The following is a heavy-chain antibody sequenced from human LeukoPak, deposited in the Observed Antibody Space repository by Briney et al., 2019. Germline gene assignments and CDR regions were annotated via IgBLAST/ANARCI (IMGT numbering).Heavy chain of an antibody. CDR3: AKPRFKRYGDTPFDY. V-gene: IGHV3-48*03. CDR2: ISSSGSTI. Sequence: PGGSLRLSCAASGFTFSSYEMNWVRQAPGKGLEWVSYISSSGSTIYYADSVKGRFTISRDNAKNSLYLQMNSLRAEDTAVYYCAKPRFKRYGDTPFDYWGQGTLVTVSS. J-gene: IGHJ4*02. D-gene: IGHD4-17*01. CDR1: GFTFSSYE.